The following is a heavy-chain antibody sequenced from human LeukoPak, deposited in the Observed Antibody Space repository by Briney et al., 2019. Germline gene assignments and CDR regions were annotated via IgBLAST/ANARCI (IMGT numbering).Heavy chain of an antibody. CDR2: IYYSGST. D-gene: IGHD2/OR15-2a*01. Sequence: PSETLSLTCTVSGGSISSSSYYWGWIRQPPGKGLEWIGSIYYSGSTHYNPSLKSRVTISVDTSKNQFSLKLSSVTAADTAVYFCARDSHAYFDAFDIWGQGTMVTVSS. CDR1: GGSISSSSYY. V-gene: IGHV4-39*02. J-gene: IGHJ3*02. CDR3: ARDSHAYFDAFDI.